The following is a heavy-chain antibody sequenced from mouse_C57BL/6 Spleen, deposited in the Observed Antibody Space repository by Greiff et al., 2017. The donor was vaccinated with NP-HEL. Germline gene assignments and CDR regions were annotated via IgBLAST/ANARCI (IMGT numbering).Heavy chain of an antibody. CDR3: ASEDPTVGFAY. J-gene: IGHJ3*01. D-gene: IGHD1-1*01. CDR2: ISYDGSN. V-gene: IGHV3-6*01. CDR1: GYSITSGYY. Sequence: EVKLVESGPGLVKPSQSLSLTCSVTGYSITSGYYWNWIRQFPGNKLEWMGYISYDGSNNYNPSLKNRISITRDTSKNQFFLKLNSVTTEDTATYYCASEDPTVGFAYWGQGTLVTVSA.